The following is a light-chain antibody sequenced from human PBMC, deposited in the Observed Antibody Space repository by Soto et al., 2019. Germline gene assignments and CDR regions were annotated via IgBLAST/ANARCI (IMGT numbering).Light chain of an antibody. CDR3: SSYTSSSTPVV. V-gene: IGLV2-14*01. J-gene: IGLJ2*01. CDR1: SSDVGGYNY. CDR2: DVS. Sequence: QSALTRPASVSGSPGQSITISCTGTSSDVGGYNYVSWYQQHPGKAPKLMIYDVSNRPSGVSNRFSGSKSGNTASLTISGLQAEDEADYYCSSYTSSSTPVVFGGGPKVTVL.